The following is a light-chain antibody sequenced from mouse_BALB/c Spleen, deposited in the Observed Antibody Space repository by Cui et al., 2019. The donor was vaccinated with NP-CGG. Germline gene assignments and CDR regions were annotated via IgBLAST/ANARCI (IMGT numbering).Light chain of an antibody. CDR3: QQSNNYPFFPFT. J-gene: IGKJ4*01. Sequence: DIVMTQSQKFMSTSVGNRASVTCKASQNVGTNVVWYQQKPGQSPKALIYSASYRYSGVPDRFTGSGSGTDFTLTINNVQSEDLAEYFCQQSNNYPFFPFTFGSGTKLEIK. CDR1: QNVGTN. CDR2: SAS. V-gene: IGKV6-15*01.